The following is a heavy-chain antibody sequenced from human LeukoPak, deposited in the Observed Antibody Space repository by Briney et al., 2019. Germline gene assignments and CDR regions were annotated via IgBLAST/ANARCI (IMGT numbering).Heavy chain of an antibody. J-gene: IGHJ4*02. Sequence: GGSLRLSCAASRFIFSSYNMNWVRQAPGKGLEWVSYISDSSSYTYYADSVKGRFTISRDNAKNSLYLQMNSLRAEDTAVYYCARKQGSWGQGTLVTVSS. CDR3: ARKQGS. CDR1: RFIFSSYN. V-gene: IGHV3-21*04. CDR2: ISDSSSYT.